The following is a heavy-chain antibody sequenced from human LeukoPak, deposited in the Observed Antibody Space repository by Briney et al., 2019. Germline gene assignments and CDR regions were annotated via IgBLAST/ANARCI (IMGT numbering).Heavy chain of an antibody. CDR3: ARDLEELIVVVPAAISWFDP. Sequence: ASVKVSCKASGGTFSSYAISWVRQAPGQGLEWMGGIIPIFGTANYAQKFQGRVTITTDESTSTAYMELSSLRSEDTAVYYCARDLEELIVVVPAAISWFDPWGQGTLVTVSS. D-gene: IGHD2-2*01. J-gene: IGHJ5*02. V-gene: IGHV1-69*05. CDR2: IIPIFGTA. CDR1: GGTFSSYA.